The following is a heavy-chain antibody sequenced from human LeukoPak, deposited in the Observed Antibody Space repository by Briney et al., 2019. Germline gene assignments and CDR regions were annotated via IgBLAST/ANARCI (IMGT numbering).Heavy chain of an antibody. CDR1: GFTFSSYG. CDR2: IRYDGSNK. J-gene: IGHJ4*02. D-gene: IGHD2-2*01. Sequence: GGSLRLSCAASGFTFSSYGMHWVRQAPGKGLEWVAFIRYDGSNKYYADSVKGRFTISRDNSKNTLYLQMNSLRAEDTAVYYCAPLPAAEETLDYWGQGTLVTVSS. V-gene: IGHV3-30*02. CDR3: APLPAAEETLDY.